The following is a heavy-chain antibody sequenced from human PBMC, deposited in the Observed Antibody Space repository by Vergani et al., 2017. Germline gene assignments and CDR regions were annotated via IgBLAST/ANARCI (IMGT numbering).Heavy chain of an antibody. CDR2: IYYSGST. CDR3: ARGPRSSGWYVRYFDL. CDR1: GGSLSSYY. J-gene: IGHJ2*01. D-gene: IGHD6-19*01. V-gene: IGHV4-59*12. Sequence: QVQLQESGPGLVKPSEPLSLTCTVSGGSLSSYYWSWIRQPPGKGLEWIGYIYYSGSTNYNPSLKSRVTISVDTSKNQFSLKLSSVTAADTAVYYCARGPRSSGWYVRYFDLWGRGTLVTVSS.